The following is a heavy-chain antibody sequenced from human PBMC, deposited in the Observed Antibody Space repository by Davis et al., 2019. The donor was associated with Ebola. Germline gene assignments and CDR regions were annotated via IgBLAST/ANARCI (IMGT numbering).Heavy chain of an antibody. CDR3: ARGFLGGWNY. CDR2: IKQDGSEK. D-gene: IGHD6-19*01. J-gene: IGHJ4*02. V-gene: IGHV3-7*03. CDR1: GFTFSSYS. Sequence: GESLKISCAASGFTFSSYSMNWVRQAPGKGLEWVANIKQDGSEKYYVDSVKGRFTISRDNAKNSLYLQMNSLRAEDTAVYYCARGFLGGWNYWGQGTLVTVSS.